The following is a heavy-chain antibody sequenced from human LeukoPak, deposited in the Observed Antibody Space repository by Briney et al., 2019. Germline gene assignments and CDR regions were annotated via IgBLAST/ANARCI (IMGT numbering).Heavy chain of an antibody. CDR1: GFTFSSYA. CDR2: ISYDGSNK. J-gene: IGHJ1*01. Sequence: GGSLRLSCAASGFTFSSYAMHWVRQAPGKGLEWVAVISYDGSNKYYADSVKGRFTISRDNSNNTLFLHLNSLRGEDTAVYYCTRNSGWYGLSWGQGTLVTVSS. V-gene: IGHV3-30*04. CDR3: TRNSGWYGLS. D-gene: IGHD6-19*01.